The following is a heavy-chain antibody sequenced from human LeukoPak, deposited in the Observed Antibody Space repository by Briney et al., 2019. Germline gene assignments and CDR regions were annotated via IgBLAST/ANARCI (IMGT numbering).Heavy chain of an antibody. Sequence: SQTLSLTCAISGDSVSSNSAAWNWIRQAPSRGLEWLGRTYYRSKWNNDFAVSVKSRITINPDTSKNQFSLQLNSVTPEATAVYYCSRAVVPADGFDIWGQGTMVTVSS. CDR2: TYYRSKWNN. V-gene: IGHV6-1*01. J-gene: IGHJ3*02. CDR1: GDSVSSNSAA. CDR3: SRAVVPADGFDI. D-gene: IGHD2-2*01.